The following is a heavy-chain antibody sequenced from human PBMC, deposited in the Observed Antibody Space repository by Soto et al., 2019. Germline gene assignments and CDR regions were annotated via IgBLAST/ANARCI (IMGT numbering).Heavy chain of an antibody. D-gene: IGHD3-22*01. Sequence: SETLSLTCAVYGGSFSGYYWSWIRQPPGKGLEWIGEINHSGSTNYNPSLKSRVTISVDTSKNQFSLKLSSVTAADTAVYYCARDSGYYYDSSGYYFDYWGQGTLVTVSS. CDR2: INHSGST. V-gene: IGHV4-34*01. CDR3: ARDSGYYYDSSGYYFDY. J-gene: IGHJ4*02. CDR1: GGSFSGYY.